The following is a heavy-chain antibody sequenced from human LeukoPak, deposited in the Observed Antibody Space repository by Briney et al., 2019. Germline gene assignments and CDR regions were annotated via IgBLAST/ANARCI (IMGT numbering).Heavy chain of an antibody. Sequence: GGSLRLSCAVSGFTFSSYSMNWVRQAPGKGLEWVSSISSSSSYIYYADSVKGRFTISRDNAKNSLYLQLNSLRAEDTAVYYCASSYDFWSGGDHYYFDYWGQGTLVTVSS. CDR1: GFTFSSYS. CDR3: ASSYDFWSGGDHYYFDY. J-gene: IGHJ4*02. V-gene: IGHV3-21*01. CDR2: ISSSSSYI. D-gene: IGHD3-3*01.